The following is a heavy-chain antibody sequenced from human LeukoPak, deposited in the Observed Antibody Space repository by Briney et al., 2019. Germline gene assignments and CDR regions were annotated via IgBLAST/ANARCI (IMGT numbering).Heavy chain of an antibody. CDR2: IYYSGST. V-gene: IGHV4-31*03. J-gene: IGHJ3*02. CDR1: GGSISSGGYY. D-gene: IGHD4-17*01. CDR3: ATYFTVTDRGGAFDI. Sequence: PSQTLSLTCTVSGGSISSGGYYWSWIRQHPGKGLEWIGYIYYSGSTYYNPSLKSRVTISVDTSKNQFSLKLSSVTAADTAVYYCATYFTVTDRGGAFDIWGQGTMVTVSS.